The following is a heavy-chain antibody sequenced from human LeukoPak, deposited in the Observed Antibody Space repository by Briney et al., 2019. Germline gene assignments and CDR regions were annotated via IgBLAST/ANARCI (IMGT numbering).Heavy chain of an antibody. CDR3: ARGLVSRRYFDL. CDR1: GGSISSSSYY. J-gene: IGHJ2*01. V-gene: IGHV4-39*07. Sequence: SETLSLTCTVSGGSISSSSYYWGWIRQPPGKGLEWIGSIYYSGSTYYNPSLKSRVTISVDTSKNQFSLKLSSVTAADTAVYYCARGLVSRRYFDLWGRGTLVTVSS. CDR2: IYYSGST. D-gene: IGHD6-6*01.